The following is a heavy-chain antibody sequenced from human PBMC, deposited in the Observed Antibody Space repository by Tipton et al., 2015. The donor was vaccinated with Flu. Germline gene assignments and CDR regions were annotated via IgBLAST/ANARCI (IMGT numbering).Heavy chain of an antibody. J-gene: IGHJ5*02. V-gene: IGHV4-38-2*01. CDR2: IYHSGST. D-gene: IGHD3-10*01. Sequence: TLSLTCGVSGFSISSGYYWGWIRQPPGKGLEWIGTIYHSGSTYYNPSLKSRVTMSVDTSKNQFSLRLSSVTAADTAVYYCARLGSGRNWFDPWGQGTLVTVSS. CDR1: GFSISSGYY. CDR3: ARLGSGRNWFDP.